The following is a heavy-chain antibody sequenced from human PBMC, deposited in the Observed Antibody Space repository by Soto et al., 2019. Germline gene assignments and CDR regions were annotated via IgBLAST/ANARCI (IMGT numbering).Heavy chain of an antibody. D-gene: IGHD3-3*01. J-gene: IGHJ5*02. CDR1: GFSLSTSGVG. CDR2: IYWDDAK. Sequence: QITLKESGPTLVKPTQTLTLTCTFSGFSLSTSGVGVVWIRQPPGKALEWLALIYWDDAKRYSPSLRSRLTIAKGTSKTQVVLTMTNMGPMDTGTYYCAYAYDFLSGTNWFDPWGQGTLVTVSS. CDR3: AYAYDFLSGTNWFDP. V-gene: IGHV2-5*02.